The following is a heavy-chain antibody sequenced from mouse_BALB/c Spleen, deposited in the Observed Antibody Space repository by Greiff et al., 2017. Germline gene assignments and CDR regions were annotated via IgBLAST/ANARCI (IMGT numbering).Heavy chain of an antibody. Sequence: VKLQESGPGLVAPSQSLSITCTVSGFSLTSYGVHWVRQPPGKGLEWLGVIWAGGSTNYNSALMSRLSISKDNSKSQVFLKMNSLQTDDTAMYYCARDDGYHLYAMDYWGQGTSVTVSS. D-gene: IGHD2-3*01. J-gene: IGHJ4*01. CDR1: GFSLTSYG. CDR3: ARDDGYHLYAMDY. CDR2: IWAGGST. V-gene: IGHV2-9*02.